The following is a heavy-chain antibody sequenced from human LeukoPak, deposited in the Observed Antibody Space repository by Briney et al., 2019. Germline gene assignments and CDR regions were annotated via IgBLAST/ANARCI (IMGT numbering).Heavy chain of an antibody. D-gene: IGHD4-17*01. J-gene: IGHJ6*04. CDR3: AKNDYGSLYGMDI. V-gene: IGHV3-23*01. Sequence: LPGGSLRLSCAASGFTLSTYAMSWVRQAPGKGLEWVSGISGSGGSTYYADSVKGRFTISRDNSKNTLYLQMNSLRAEDTAVYYCAKNDYGSLYGMDIWGKGTTVTVSS. CDR1: GFTLSTYA. CDR2: ISGSGGST.